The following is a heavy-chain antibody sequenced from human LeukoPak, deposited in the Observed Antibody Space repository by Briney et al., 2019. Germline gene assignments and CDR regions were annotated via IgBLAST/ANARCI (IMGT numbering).Heavy chain of an antibody. CDR2: IYYSGST. D-gene: IGHD4-23*01. CDR1: GGSISSYY. V-gene: IGHV4-59*01. Sequence: SETLSLTCTVSGGSISSYYWSWIRQPPGKGLEWIGYIYYSGSTNYNPSLKSRVTILVDTSKNQFSLKLSSVTAADTAVYYCAREAGDDYGGKVDYWGQGTLVT. J-gene: IGHJ4*02. CDR3: AREAGDDYGGKVDY.